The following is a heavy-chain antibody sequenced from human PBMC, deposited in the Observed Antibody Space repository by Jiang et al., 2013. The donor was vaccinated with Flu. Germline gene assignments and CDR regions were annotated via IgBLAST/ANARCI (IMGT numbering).Heavy chain of an antibody. J-gene: IGHJ4*02. CDR1: GGSISSSSYY. V-gene: IGHV4-39*01. CDR2: IYYSGST. Sequence: GSGLVKPSETLSLTCTVSGGSISSSSYYWGWIRQPPGKGLEWIGSIYYSGSTYYNPSLKSRVTISVDTSKNQFSLKLSSVTAADTAVYYCATFDDILTGYYQYYFDYWGQGTLVTVSS. CDR3: ATFDDILTGYYQYYFDY. D-gene: IGHD3-9*01.